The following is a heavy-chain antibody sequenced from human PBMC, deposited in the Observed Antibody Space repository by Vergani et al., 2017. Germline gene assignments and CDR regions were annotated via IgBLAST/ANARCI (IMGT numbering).Heavy chain of an antibody. V-gene: IGHV3-49*03. CDR1: GFTFGYYA. CDR3: ARAAQLSRARGFYYYYMDV. Sequence: EVQLVESGGDLVQPGRSLRLSCTASGFTFGYYAMDWFRQAPGQGLEWVGGIRSKAYGQATIYAASVKGRFTISRDNSKNTLYLQMNSLRAEDTAVYYCARAAQLSRARGFYYYYMDVWGKGTTVTVSS. J-gene: IGHJ6*03. D-gene: IGHD6-13*01. CDR2: IRSKAYGQAT.